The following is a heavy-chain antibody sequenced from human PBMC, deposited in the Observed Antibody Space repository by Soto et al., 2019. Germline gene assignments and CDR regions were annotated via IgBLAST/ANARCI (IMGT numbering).Heavy chain of an antibody. CDR3: ARGVRTGFYGMDV. CDR2: IIPIFGTS. CDR1: GGTLSNYA. J-gene: IGHJ6*02. D-gene: IGHD3-10*01. Sequence: QVQLVQSGAEVKKPGSSVKVSCKASGGTLSNYALSWVRQAPGQGLEWVGGIIPIFGTSNYTQNFQGRVTITADESTSTAYMELSSLRSEDTAVYYCARGVRTGFYGMDVGGQGTTVTVSS. V-gene: IGHV1-69*01.